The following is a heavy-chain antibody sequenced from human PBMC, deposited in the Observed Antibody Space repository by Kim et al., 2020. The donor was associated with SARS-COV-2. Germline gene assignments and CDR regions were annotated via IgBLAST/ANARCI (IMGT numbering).Heavy chain of an antibody. J-gene: IGHJ4*02. CDR3: ARDATRSSWIDF. D-gene: IGHD6-13*01. CDR1: GFTFSNFW. V-gene: IGHV3-7*05. Sequence: GSLRLSCATAGFTFSNFWMSWVRQAPGKGLEWVAGMKEDGTEIHYVGSVRGRFTISRDNAKDLLYLQMDSLRAEDTAVYFCARDATRSSWIDFWGQGTL. CDR2: MKEDGTEI.